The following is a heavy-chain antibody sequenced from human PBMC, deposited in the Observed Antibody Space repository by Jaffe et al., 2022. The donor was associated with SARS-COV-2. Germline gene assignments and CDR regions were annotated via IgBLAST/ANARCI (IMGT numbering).Heavy chain of an antibody. D-gene: IGHD5-12*01. CDR3: ARDPDSGYDYYFDY. J-gene: IGHJ4*02. CDR1: GFTFSSYA. V-gene: IGHV3-30-3*01. CDR2: ISYDGSNK. Sequence: QVQLVESGGGVVQPGRSLRLSCAASGFTFSSYAMHWVRQAPGKGLEWVAVISYDGSNKYYADSVKGRFTISRDNSKNTLYLQMNSLRAEDTAVYYCARDPDSGYDYYFDYWGQGTLVTVSS.